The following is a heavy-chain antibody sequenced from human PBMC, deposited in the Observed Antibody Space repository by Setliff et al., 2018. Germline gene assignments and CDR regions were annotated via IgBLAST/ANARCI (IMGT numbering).Heavy chain of an antibody. Sequence: PGGSLRLSCAASGFTFSSYSMNWVRQAPGKGLEWVSSISSSSSYIYYADSVKGRLTISRDNAKNSLYLQMNSLRAEDTAVYYCARCLIVVVPGFYGMDVWGQGTTVTVSS. CDR1: GFTFSSYS. CDR2: ISSSSSYI. V-gene: IGHV3-21*01. D-gene: IGHD2-2*01. J-gene: IGHJ6*02. CDR3: ARCLIVVVPGFYGMDV.